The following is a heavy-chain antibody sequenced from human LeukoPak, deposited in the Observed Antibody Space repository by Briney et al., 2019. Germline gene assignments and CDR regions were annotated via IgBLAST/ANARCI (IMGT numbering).Heavy chain of an antibody. J-gene: IGHJ4*02. D-gene: IGHD3-22*01. V-gene: IGHV1-2*06. CDR2: INPNSGAT. CDR3: ARDISSGDY. CDR1: GYTFTGYY. Sequence: ASVTVSFKASGYTFTGYYMHWVRQAPGQGLEWMGRINPNSGATNYAQKFQGRVTMTRDTSFSTAYMELSRLRSDDTAVYYCARDISSGDYWGQGTLVTVSS.